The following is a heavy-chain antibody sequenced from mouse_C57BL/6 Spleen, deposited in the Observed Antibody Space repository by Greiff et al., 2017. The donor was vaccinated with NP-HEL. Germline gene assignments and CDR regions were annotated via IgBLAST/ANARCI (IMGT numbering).Heavy chain of an antibody. CDR3: ARLDYDYDGYFDY. CDR2: IDPSDSET. D-gene: IGHD2-4*01. V-gene: IGHV1-52*01. Sequence: QVQLQQPGAELVRPGSSVKLSCKASGYTFTSYWMHWVKQRPIQGLEWIGNIDPSDSETHYNQKFKDKATLTADKSASTAYMQLISLTSEDSAVYYCARLDYDYDGYFDYWGQGTTLTVSS. J-gene: IGHJ2*01. CDR1: GYTFTSYW.